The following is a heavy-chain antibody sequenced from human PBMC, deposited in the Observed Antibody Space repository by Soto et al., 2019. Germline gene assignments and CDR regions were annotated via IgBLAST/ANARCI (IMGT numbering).Heavy chain of an antibody. J-gene: IGHJ4*02. CDR1: GASIITDNYF. V-gene: IGHV4-39*01. D-gene: IGHD4-17*01. CDR3: ARRRASDYGGNHHPYYFDR. CDR2: ISYSGRT. Sequence: SETLSLTCTVSGASIITDNYFWVWIRQSPRRGLELIGSISYSGRTYDNPSLQSRVTISIDASKNQFSLKLTSVTTADTAVYYCARRRASDYGGNHHPYYFDRWGQGSLVTVSS.